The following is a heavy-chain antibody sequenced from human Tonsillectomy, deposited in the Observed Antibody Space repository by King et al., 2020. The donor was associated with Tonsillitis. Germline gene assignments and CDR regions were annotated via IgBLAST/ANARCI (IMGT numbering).Heavy chain of an antibody. V-gene: IGHV3-48*02. CDR2: ISRSSTTI. Sequence: VQLVESGGGLVQPGGSLRLSCAASGFTFSTYSMNWVRQAPGKGLEWVSYISRSSTTIYYADSVKGRFTISRDNAKNSLYLQMNSLRDEDTAVYYCARVPCGDYYGSGTYEDYWGQGTLVSVSS. J-gene: IGHJ4*02. CDR3: ARVPCGDYYGSGTYEDY. CDR1: GFTFSTYS. D-gene: IGHD3-10*01.